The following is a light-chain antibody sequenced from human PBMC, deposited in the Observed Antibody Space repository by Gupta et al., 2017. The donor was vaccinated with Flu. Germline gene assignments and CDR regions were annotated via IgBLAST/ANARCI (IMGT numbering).Light chain of an antibody. CDR1: QKLSNSY. CDR3: QQYGNIPLT. Sequence: TLSCRASQKLSNSYLAWYQQKPGQAPKLLIYGISSRATGIPDRFSGSGSGTDLTLTISRLEPEDFAVYYCQQYGNIPLTFGGGTKVEIK. CDR2: GIS. V-gene: IGKV3-20*01. J-gene: IGKJ4*01.